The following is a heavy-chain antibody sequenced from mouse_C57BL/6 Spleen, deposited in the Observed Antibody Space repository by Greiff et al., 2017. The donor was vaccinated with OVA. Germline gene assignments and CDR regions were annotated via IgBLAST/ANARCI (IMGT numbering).Heavy chain of an antibody. D-gene: IGHD3-2*02. CDR1: GYTFTSYW. J-gene: IGHJ3*01. CDR3: ARRGSSGYAWFAY. Sequence: QVQLQQSGAELVRPGSSVKLSCKASGYTFTSYWMDWVKQRPGQGLEWIGNIYPSDSETHYNQKFKDKATLTVDKSSSTAYMQLSSLTSEDSAVYYCARRGSSGYAWFAYWGQGTLVTVSA. V-gene: IGHV1-61*01. CDR2: IYPSDSET.